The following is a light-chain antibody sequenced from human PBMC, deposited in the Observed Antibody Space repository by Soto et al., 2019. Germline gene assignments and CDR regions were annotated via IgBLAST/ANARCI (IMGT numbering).Light chain of an antibody. CDR2: AAS. CDR3: LQDDGFPLT. J-gene: IGKJ4*01. Sequence: AIQMTQSPSSLSASVGDRVTITCRATQGISAGLGWYQQKPGNAPKLLIYAASSLQSDVPSRFSGSGSDTDFTLTISSRQPEGFANYFCLQDDGFPLTFGGGTKVEIK. CDR1: QGISAG. V-gene: IGKV1-6*01.